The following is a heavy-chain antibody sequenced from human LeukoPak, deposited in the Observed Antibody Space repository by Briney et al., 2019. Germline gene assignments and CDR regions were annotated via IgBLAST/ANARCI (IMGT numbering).Heavy chain of an antibody. V-gene: IGHV1-18*01. J-gene: IGHJ4*02. CDR2: IRGSNSDT. D-gene: IGHD4-17*01. Sequence: ASVKVSCKASGYTLSSYGVSWVRQAPGQGLEWVGWIRGSNSDTNYVPRLQGRITVTKDTSTNTAYMELRNRRSDDTAIYYCARDIGYGDHGIDYWGQGTLVTVSS. CDR3: ARDIGYGDHGIDY. CDR1: GYTLSSYG.